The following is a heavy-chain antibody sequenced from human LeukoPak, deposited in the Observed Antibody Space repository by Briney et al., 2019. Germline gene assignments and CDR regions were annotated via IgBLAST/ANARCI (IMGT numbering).Heavy chain of an antibody. Sequence: PSETLSLTCTVSGGSVSSYYWSWIRQPPGKVLEWIGYIYNSENTKYNSSLESRVTISVDTSKNQFFLKLSSVTAADTAVYYCARFHSGPSGWYVLWYFDLWGRGTLVTVSS. V-gene: IGHV4-4*09. CDR1: GGSVSSYY. J-gene: IGHJ2*01. CDR2: IYNSENT. D-gene: IGHD6-19*01. CDR3: ARFHSGPSGWYVLWYFDL.